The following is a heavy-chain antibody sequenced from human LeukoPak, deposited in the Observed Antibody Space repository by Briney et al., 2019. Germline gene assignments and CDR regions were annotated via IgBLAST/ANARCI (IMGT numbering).Heavy chain of an antibody. CDR2: IYYSGST. Sequence: SETLSLTCTVSGGSISSSSYYWGWIRQPPGKGLEWIGSIYYSGSTYYNPSLKSRVTISVDTSKNQFSLKLSSVTAADTAVYYCARTVAVAGIFGYWGQGALVTVSS. CDR1: GGSISSSSYY. J-gene: IGHJ4*02. V-gene: IGHV4-39*01. CDR3: ARTVAVAGIFGY. D-gene: IGHD6-19*01.